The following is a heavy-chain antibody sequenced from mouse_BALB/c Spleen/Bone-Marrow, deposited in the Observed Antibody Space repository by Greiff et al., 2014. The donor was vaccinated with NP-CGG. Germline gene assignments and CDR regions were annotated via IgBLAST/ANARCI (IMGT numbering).Heavy chain of an antibody. CDR2: IGVGGTYT. Sequence: EVQLVESGGDLVKPGGSLKLSCAASGFSFSGYGMSWVRQTPDKRLEWVATIGVGGTYTYYPDSVKGRFTISRDNAKNTLYLRMSSLKSEDTAMDYCARPFTTVVATVFAYWGQGTLVTVSA. CDR3: ARPFTTVVATVFAY. CDR1: GFSFSGYG. D-gene: IGHD1-1*01. J-gene: IGHJ3*01. V-gene: IGHV5-6*01.